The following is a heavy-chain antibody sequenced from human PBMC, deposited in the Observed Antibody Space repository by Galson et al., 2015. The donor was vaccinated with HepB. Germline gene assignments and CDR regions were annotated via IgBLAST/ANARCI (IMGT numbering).Heavy chain of an antibody. Sequence: SLRLSCAASGFTFSSYSMTWVRQAPGKGLEWVSSITSSSTYIYYADSVKGRFTISRDNAKNSLYLQMNSLRAGDTAVYYCARLFSSGPVDYWGQGTLVTVSS. CDR1: GFTFSSYS. CDR2: ITSSSTYI. D-gene: IGHD3-22*01. J-gene: IGHJ4*02. V-gene: IGHV3-21*01. CDR3: ARLFSSGPVDY.